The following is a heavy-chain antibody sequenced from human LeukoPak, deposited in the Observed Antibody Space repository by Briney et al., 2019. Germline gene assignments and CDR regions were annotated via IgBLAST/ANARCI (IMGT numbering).Heavy chain of an antibody. CDR2: ISSSSSTI. Sequence: GGSLRLSCAASGFTFSSSSMNWVRQAPGKGLEWVSYISSSSSTIYYADSVKGRFTISRDNSKNTLYLQMNSLRVEDTAVYYCAGGKPGYSYGYFDYWGQGTLITVSS. CDR3: AGGKPGYSYGYFDY. J-gene: IGHJ4*02. V-gene: IGHV3-48*01. D-gene: IGHD5-18*01. CDR1: GFTFSSSS.